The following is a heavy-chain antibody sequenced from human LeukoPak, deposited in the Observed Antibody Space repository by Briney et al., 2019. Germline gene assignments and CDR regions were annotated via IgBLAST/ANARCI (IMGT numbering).Heavy chain of an antibody. V-gene: IGHV3-21*01. CDR2: ISSSSSYI. CDR1: GFTFSSYS. Sequence: GGSLRLSCAASGFTFSSYSMNWVRQAPGKGLEWVSSISSSSSYIYYADSVKGRFTISRDNAKNSLYLQMNSLRAEDTAVYYCARGAGYFDRLLSIPFLSPLADYWGQGTLVTVSS. CDR3: ARGAGYFDRLLSIPFLSPLADY. D-gene: IGHD3-9*01. J-gene: IGHJ4*02.